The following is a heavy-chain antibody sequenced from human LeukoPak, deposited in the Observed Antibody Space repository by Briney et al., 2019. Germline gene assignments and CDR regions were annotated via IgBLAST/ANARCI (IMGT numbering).Heavy chain of an antibody. Sequence: SETLSLTCTVSGDSISNYYWTWIRQTPGKGLEWIGNLYHSGAADYNPSLKTRVPTSVDTPKAQFSLSLRSSTAATTADYFGTRLGKAYYMDVWGTGTPVTVSS. CDR1: GDSISNYY. D-gene: IGHD1-1*01. J-gene: IGHJ6*03. V-gene: IGHV4-59*08. CDR2: LYHSGAA. CDR3: TRLGKAYYMDV.